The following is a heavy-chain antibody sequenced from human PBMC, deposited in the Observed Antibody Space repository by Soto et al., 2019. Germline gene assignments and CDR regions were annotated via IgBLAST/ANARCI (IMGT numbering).Heavy chain of an antibody. CDR2: IFSSGST. Sequence: QVQLQESGPGLVKPSETLSLTCTASGDSISSFYWTWIRQPPGKGLEWVGYIFSSGSTNYNPSLKSRVTISVDTSENQFSLKLTSVTAADTAVYYCARVGYCSSTPCWPIGYFEYWGQGTLVTVSS. D-gene: IGHD2-2*01. CDR1: GDSISSFY. CDR3: ARVGYCSSTPCWPIGYFEY. J-gene: IGHJ4*02. V-gene: IGHV4-59*01.